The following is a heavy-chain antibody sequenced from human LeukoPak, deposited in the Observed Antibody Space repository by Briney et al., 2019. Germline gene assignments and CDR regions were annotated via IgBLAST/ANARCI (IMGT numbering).Heavy chain of an antibody. CDR3: ARGGGGVDY. Sequence: GGSLRLSCAASGFTFTNYWMSWVRQAPGKGLEWVAHINQDGSEKYFVDSVKGRFTISRDNAKNSLYLQTNSLRADDTAVYYCARGGGGVDYWGQGTLVTVSS. J-gene: IGHJ4*02. V-gene: IGHV3-7*05. CDR1: GFTFTNYW. CDR2: INQDGSEK. D-gene: IGHD3-16*01.